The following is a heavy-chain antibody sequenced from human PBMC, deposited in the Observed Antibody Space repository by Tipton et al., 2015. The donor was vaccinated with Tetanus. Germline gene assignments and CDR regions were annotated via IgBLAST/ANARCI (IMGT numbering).Heavy chain of an antibody. CDR1: GGSFSGYY. Sequence: LRLSCAVYGGSFSGYYWSWIRQPPGKGLEWIGEINHSGSTNYNPSLKSRVTISVDTSKNQFSLKLGSVTAADTAVYYCARHGGTYYYDSSGYYDYWGQGTLVTVSS. J-gene: IGHJ4*02. CDR3: ARHGGTYYYDSSGYYDY. CDR2: INHSGST. D-gene: IGHD3-22*01. V-gene: IGHV4-34*01.